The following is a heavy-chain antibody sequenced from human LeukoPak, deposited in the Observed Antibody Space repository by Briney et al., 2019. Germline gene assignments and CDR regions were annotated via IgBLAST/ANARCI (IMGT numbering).Heavy chain of an antibody. CDR2: IGDNGNAK. J-gene: IGHJ4*02. V-gene: IGHV3-30*18. Sequence: SGGSLRLSCAASGFTFSDAWMSWVRQAPGQGLEWVAVIGDNGNAKKYADFVRGRFTISRDNSEKTMYLQMDSLRSDDTAVYYCAKEEGWGVNVFDYWGQGTLAAVSS. CDR1: GFTFSDAW. D-gene: IGHD3-10*01. CDR3: AKEEGWGVNVFDY.